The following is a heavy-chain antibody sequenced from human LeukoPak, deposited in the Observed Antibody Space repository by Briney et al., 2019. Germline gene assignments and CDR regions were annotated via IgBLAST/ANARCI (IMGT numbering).Heavy chain of an antibody. D-gene: IGHD4-17*01. V-gene: IGHV3-21*01. J-gene: IGHJ6*03. CDR1: GFTFSSYS. Sequence: GGSLRLSCAASGFTFSSYSMNWVRQAPGKGLDWVSSISSSSSYIYYADSVKGRFTISRDNAKNSLYLQMNSLRAEDTAVYYCARDPYGDYSSAYYYYYMDVWGKGTTVTVSS. CDR2: ISSSSSYI. CDR3: ARDPYGDYSSAYYYYYMDV.